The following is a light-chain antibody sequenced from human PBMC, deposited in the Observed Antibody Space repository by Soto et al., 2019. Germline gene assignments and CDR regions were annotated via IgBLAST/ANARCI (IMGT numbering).Light chain of an antibody. Sequence: QSVLTQPPSVSAAPGQKVTISCSGSSSNIWNYYVSWYQQLPGTAPKLLIYENNKRPSGIPDRFSGSKSGTSATLGITGLQTGDEADYYCGTWDSSLSAFYVFGTGTKVTVL. V-gene: IGLV1-51*02. J-gene: IGLJ1*01. CDR2: ENN. CDR1: SSNIWNYY. CDR3: GTWDSSLSAFYV.